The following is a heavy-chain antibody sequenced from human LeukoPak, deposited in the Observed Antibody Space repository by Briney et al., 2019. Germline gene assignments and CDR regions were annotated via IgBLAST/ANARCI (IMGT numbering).Heavy chain of an antibody. CDR1: GGSISSSSYY. CDR2: IYYSGST. CDR3: ARASRIPPEGRSIDH. V-gene: IGHV4-39*01. Sequence: SETLSLTCTVSGGSISSSSYYWGWIRQPPGKGLEWIGSIYYSGSTYYNPSLKSRVTISVDTVKNLFSLKHRAVTPADTAVYYCARASRIPPEGRSIDHWGQGTLVTVSS. J-gene: IGHJ4*02. D-gene: IGHD6-6*01.